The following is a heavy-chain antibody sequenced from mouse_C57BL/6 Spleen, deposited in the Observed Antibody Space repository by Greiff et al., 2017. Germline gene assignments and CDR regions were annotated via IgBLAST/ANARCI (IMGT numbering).Heavy chain of an antibody. Sequence: VKLVESGPGLVAPSQSLSITCTVSGFSLTSYGVDWVRQSPGKGLEWLGVIWGVGSTNYNSALKYRLSISKDNSKSQVFLKMNSLQTEDTSMYYCASLRRGFAYWGQGTLVTVSA. CDR3: ASLRRGFAY. J-gene: IGHJ3*01. V-gene: IGHV2-6*01. D-gene: IGHD1-1*01. CDR2: IWGVGST. CDR1: GFSLTSYG.